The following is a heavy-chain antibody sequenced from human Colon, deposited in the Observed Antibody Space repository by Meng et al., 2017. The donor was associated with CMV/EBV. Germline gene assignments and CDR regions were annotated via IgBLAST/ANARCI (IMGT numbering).Heavy chain of an antibody. V-gene: IGHV1-46*01. CDR2: INTGGGAT. J-gene: IGHJ4*02. CDR3: TRDIVL. D-gene: IGHD2-15*01. CDR1: GYTFTKYY. Sequence: QEQLVQSGAEVKKPGASVKVSCKASGYTFTKYYMHWVRQAPGQGLEWMGIINTGGGATSYAQKFQGRITMTRDTSTSTVYMELSSLRSEDTAMYYCTRDIVLWGQGTLVTVSS.